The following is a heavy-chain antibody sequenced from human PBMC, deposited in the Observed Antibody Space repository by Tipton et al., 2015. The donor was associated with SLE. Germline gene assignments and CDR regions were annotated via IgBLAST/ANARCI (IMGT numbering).Heavy chain of an antibody. V-gene: IGHV3-30*04. J-gene: IGHJ4*02. CDR2: ISDDGTKN. CDR1: RFNFNNFA. CDR3: AADFWSGFPLCYFKY. D-gene: IGHD3-3*01. Sequence: SLRLSCAGSRFNFNNFAMHWVRQAPDKGLEWVALISDDGTKNNYLESVKGRFTISRDHSRNTLSLQMDSLRPDDTGIYYCAADFWSGFPLCYFKYWGQGTPVTVYS.